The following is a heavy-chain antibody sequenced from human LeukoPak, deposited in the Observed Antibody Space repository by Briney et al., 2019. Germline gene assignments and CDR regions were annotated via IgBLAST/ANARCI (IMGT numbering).Heavy chain of an antibody. CDR1: GYDISSGFY. V-gene: IGHV4-38-2*02. D-gene: IGHD2-2*01. CDR3: ARHQTGDVDY. J-gene: IGHJ4*02. CDR2: IYRNGRT. Sequence: SETLSLTSTVSGYDISSGFYWGWIRQSPRKGLEWIANIYRNGRTYHNPSLQSRVTISVDVSKNQFSLKLTSVTAADTAMYFCARHQTGDVDYWGQGILVTVSS.